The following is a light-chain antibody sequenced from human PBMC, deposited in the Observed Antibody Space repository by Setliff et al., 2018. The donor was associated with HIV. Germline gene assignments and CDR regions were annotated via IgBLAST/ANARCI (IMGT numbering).Light chain of an antibody. CDR2: DVS. J-gene: IGLJ1*01. CDR3: SSYTRSGTLV. Sequence: QSALTQPASVSGSPGQSITIPCTGASSDIGAYNYVSWYQHNPGKAPKLMIYDVSSRPSGVYNRFSGSKSGNTASLTISGLQAEDEADYYCSSYTRSGTLVFGTGTKVTVL. V-gene: IGLV2-14*03. CDR1: SSDIGAYNY.